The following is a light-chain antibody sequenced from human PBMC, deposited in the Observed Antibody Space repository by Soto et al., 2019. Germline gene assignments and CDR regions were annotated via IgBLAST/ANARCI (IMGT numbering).Light chain of an antibody. CDR2: WAS. V-gene: IGKV4-1*01. J-gene: IGKJ4*01. CDR1: QRVLSSSNNKNY. CDR3: QQYHSAPLP. Sequence: DIVMTQSPDSLAVSLGERATINCKSSQRVLSSSNNKNYLAWFQQKLGQPPKPLIYWASTREAGVPDRCSGSGSVTEFTLTISSLQGEDVAVYYCQQYHSAPLPFGGGTKVDIK.